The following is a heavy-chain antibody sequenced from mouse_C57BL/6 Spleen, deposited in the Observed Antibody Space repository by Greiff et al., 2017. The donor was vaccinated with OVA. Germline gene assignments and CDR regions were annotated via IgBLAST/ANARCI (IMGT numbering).Heavy chain of an antibody. CDR2: IYPGDGDT. CDR3: ARGGDDYFDY. J-gene: IGHJ2*01. CDR1: GYAFSSSW. D-gene: IGHD3-3*01. V-gene: IGHV1-82*01. Sequence: QVQLQQSGPELVKPGASVKISCKASGYAFSSSWMNWVKQRPGKGLEWIGRIYPGDGDTNYNGKFKGKATLTADKSSSTAYMQLSSLTSEDSAVYFCARGGDDYFDYWGKGTTLTVSS.